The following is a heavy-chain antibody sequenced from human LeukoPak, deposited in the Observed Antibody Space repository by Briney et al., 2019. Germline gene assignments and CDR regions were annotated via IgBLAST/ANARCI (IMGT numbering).Heavy chain of an antibody. J-gene: IGHJ3*02. V-gene: IGHV3-53*01. CDR3: ARTNNYAFDI. Sequence: QSGGSLRLSCAASGFTFSGYAMSWVRQAPGKGLEWVSIIYSNGNTHYADSVRGRFTISRDNSMNTLYLQMNNLRAEDTAVYYCARTNNYAFDIWGLGTMVTVSS. CDR2: IYSNGNT. D-gene: IGHD5-24*01. CDR1: GFTFSGYA.